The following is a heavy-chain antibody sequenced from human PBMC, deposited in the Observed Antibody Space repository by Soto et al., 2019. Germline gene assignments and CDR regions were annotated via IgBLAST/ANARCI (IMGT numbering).Heavy chain of an antibody. CDR3: AFSSGSGSYYFDY. Sequence: EVQLLESGGGLVQPGGSLRLSCAASGFTFSSYAMSWVRQAPGKGLECVSAISGGGETTYYADSVKGRFTISRDNPKNTLYVQMNSLRAEGTAVYYCAFSSGSGSYYFDYWGQGALVTVAS. J-gene: IGHJ4*02. CDR1: GFTFSSYA. V-gene: IGHV3-23*01. CDR2: ISGGGETT. D-gene: IGHD3-10*01.